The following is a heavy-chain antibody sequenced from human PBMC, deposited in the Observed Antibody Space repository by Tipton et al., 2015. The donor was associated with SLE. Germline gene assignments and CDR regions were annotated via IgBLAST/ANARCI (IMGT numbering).Heavy chain of an antibody. V-gene: IGHV4-59*08. D-gene: IGHD3-22*01. CDR1: SASISSYF. CDR3: ARHIDSGNYYSALDY. J-gene: IGHJ4*02. CDR2: IYYSGST. Sequence: TPSLTCTVSSASISSYFWSWIRQSPGKGLESIGYIYYSGSTHYNPSLRSRVTISVDTSKNQFSLKLSSVTAADTAVYYCARHIDSGNYYSALDYWGQGTLVIVSS.